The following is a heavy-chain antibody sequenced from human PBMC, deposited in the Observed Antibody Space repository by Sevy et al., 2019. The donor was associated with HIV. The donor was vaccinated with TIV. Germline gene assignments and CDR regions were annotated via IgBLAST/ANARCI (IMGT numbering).Heavy chain of an antibody. V-gene: IGHV3-48*02. CDR3: VRDERAIASHFDY. D-gene: IGHD2-21*01. CDR2: FDRTDIT. J-gene: IGHJ4*02. CDR1: GFTLSSYT. Sequence: GGSLRLSCEASGFTLSSYTMNWVRQSPEKGLEWVATFDRTDITHYADSVKGRFIIFRDTAKNSLFLQMNSLRDDDTAMYFCVRDERAIASHFDYWGRGTLVTVSS.